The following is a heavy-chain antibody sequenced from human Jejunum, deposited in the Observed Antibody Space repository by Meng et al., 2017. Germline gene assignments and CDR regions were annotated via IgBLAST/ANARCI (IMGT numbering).Heavy chain of an antibody. V-gene: IGHV4-4*02. J-gene: IGHJ4*02. CDR1: GGSTSSSDW. CDR3: AREWSGSFRHFDY. CDR2: IHHSGST. Sequence: VLRQEAGPGLLKLAWDLSPTCGVSGGSTSSSDWWVWVRQPPGKGREWIGEIHHSGSTNANQSLKSRVTISVDKSKNQFSLKLSSVTAADTAVYYCAREWSGSFRHFDYWGQGTLVTVFS. D-gene: IGHD3-16*02.